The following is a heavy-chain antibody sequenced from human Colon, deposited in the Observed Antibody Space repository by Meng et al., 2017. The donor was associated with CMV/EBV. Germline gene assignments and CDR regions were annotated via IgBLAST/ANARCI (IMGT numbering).Heavy chain of an antibody. V-gene: IGHV5-51*01. J-gene: IGHJ6*02. CDR2: IYPGDSDT. CDR1: GYTFTSYW. CDR3: ARRQNKGYYYGMDV. Sequence: GESLKISCKGSGYTFTSYWIGWVRQMPGKGLEWMGSIYPGDSDTRYRPSFQGQVTISADKTISTAYLQGSSLKAPDTAMYYCARRQNKGYYYGMDVWGQGTPVTVSS.